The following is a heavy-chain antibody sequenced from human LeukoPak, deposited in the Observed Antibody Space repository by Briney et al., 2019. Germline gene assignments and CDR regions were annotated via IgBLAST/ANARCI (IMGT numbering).Heavy chain of an antibody. CDR3: ARVPRYSYGLYYYYYYYMDV. D-gene: IGHD5-18*01. CDR2: ISYDGSNK. Sequence: TGGSLRLSCAASGFTFSSYGMHWVRQAPGKGLEWVAVISYDGSNKYYADSVKGRFTISRENAKNSLYLQMNSLRAGDTAVYYCARVPRYSYGLYYYYYYYMDVWGKGTTVTISS. CDR1: GFTFSSYG. J-gene: IGHJ6*03. V-gene: IGHV3-30*03.